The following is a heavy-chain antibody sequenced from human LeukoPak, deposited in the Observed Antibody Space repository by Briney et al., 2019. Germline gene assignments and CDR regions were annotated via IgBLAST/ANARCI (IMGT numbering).Heavy chain of an antibody. V-gene: IGHV3-53*01. CDR1: GFTVSSDL. Sequence: GGSLRLSCVVSGFTVSSDLMNWVRQAPGKGLEWVSAMNSGGETYYADSVRGRFIISRDKSRNTPYLQMNSLRVDDTAVYYCARGGSMVRGVLWGQGTLVTVSS. D-gene: IGHD3-10*01. CDR3: ARGGSMVRGVL. CDR2: MNSGGET. J-gene: IGHJ4*02.